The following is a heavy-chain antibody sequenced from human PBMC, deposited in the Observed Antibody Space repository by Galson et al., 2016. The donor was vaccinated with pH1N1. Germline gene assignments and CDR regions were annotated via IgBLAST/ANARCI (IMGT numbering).Heavy chain of an antibody. CDR2: IIPLYGPT. D-gene: IGHD2-8*01. Sequence: SVKVSCKAPGDTFSKLGISCVRQAPGQGLEWIGRIIPLYGPTNYAPKFQGRVTITADESTSTAYIEISSLRSEDTAAYYCARSACINGICHKDYYGMDVWGQGTSVTVSS. CDR1: GDTFSKLG. CDR3: ARSACINGICHKDYYGMDV. V-gene: IGHV1-69*13. J-gene: IGHJ6*02.